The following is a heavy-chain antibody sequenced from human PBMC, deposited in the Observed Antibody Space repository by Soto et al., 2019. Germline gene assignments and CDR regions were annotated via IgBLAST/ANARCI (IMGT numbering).Heavy chain of an antibody. CDR2: ISPYNDDT. CDR1: GYSFSSYG. Sequence: QAQLVQSGAEVKKPGASVKVSCKASGYSFSSYGITWVRQAPGQGLEWLGWISPYNDDTKYAQRLQGRVTMTTYTTTRTAYMYIRGRRSDDTPIYYCARGGNYDSSSARNYHYYGMDVWGQGTTVTVSS. CDR3: ARGGNYDSSSARNYHYYGMDV. J-gene: IGHJ6*02. D-gene: IGHD3-22*01. V-gene: IGHV1-18*01.